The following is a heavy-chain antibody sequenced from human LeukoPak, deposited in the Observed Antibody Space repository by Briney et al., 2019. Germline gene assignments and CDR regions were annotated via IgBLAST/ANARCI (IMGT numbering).Heavy chain of an antibody. J-gene: IGHJ4*02. CDR2: IWYDGRKE. V-gene: IGHV3-33*01. CDR1: GFTLSSYG. D-gene: IGHD6-13*01. Sequence: HPGRSLRLSCAASGFTLSSYGMHWVRQGPGKGLEWVAVIWYDGRKEYYADSVKGRFTISRDNAKNTLYLQMNSLRAEDTAVYYCAREGQQLDLDYWGQGTLVTVSS. CDR3: AREGQQLDLDY.